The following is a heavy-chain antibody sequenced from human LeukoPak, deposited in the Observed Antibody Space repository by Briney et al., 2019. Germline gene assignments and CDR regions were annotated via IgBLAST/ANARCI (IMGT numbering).Heavy chain of an antibody. J-gene: IGHJ4*02. Sequence: GASVKVSCKASGYSFTAYYMHWVRQAPGQGLEWMGWINPNSGGTNYAQKFQGRVTMTRDTSITTAYMEMSRLRSDDTALCARSPHILTGENFDYWGQGTLVTVSS. D-gene: IGHD3-9*01. CDR2: INPNSGGT. CDR1: GYSFTAYY. CDR3: SPHILTGENFDY. V-gene: IGHV1-2*02.